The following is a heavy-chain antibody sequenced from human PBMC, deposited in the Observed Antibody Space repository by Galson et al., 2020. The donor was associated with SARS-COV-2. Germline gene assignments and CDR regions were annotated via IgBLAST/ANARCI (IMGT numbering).Heavy chain of an antibody. D-gene: IGHD3-10*01. CDR1: GFTFNNYW. J-gene: IGHJ5*02. Sequence: VGSLRLSCAASGFTFNNYWMHWVRQAPGKGLVWVSHITSDGSITPYAGSVKGRFTISRDNAKNTLYLQMNSLRAEDTAVYYCARGGSGSLDHWGQGTLVTVSS. CDR3: ARGGSGSLDH. V-gene: IGHV3-74*01. CDR2: ITSDGSIT.